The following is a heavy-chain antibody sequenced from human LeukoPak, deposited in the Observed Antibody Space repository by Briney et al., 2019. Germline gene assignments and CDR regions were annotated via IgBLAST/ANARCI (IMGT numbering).Heavy chain of an antibody. V-gene: IGHV3-30*02. J-gene: IGHJ4*02. D-gene: IGHD3-3*01. Sequence: GGSLRLSCAASGFTFSSYGTHWVRQAPGKGLEWVAFIRYDGSENYYADSVKGRFTISRDNSKNTLYLQMNSLRVEDTAVYYCAARDFWSGPASDYWGQGTLVTVSS. CDR2: IRYDGSEN. CDR3: AARDFWSGPASDY. CDR1: GFTFSSYG.